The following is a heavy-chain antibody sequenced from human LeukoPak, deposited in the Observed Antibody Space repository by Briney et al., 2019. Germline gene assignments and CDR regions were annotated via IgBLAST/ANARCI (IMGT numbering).Heavy chain of an antibody. J-gene: IGHJ5*02. Sequence: ASVKVSCKASGYTFTGYYMHWVRQAPGQGLEWMGWINPNSGGTNYAQKFQGWVTMTRDTSISTAYMELSRLRSDDTAVYYCARGETGYYYGSGSYYNRQNWFDPWGQGTLVTVSS. V-gene: IGHV1-2*04. CDR1: GYTFTGYY. D-gene: IGHD3-10*01. CDR3: ARGETGYYYGSGSYYNRQNWFDP. CDR2: INPNSGGT.